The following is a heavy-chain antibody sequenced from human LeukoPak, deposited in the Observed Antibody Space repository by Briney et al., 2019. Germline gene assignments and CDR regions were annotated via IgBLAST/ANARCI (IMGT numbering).Heavy chain of an antibody. CDR2: IAHNGNT. J-gene: IGHJ4*02. CDR1: GGSIITVGSH. D-gene: IGHD2-21*01. V-gene: IGHV4-31*03. Sequence: PSETLSLTCTVSGGSIITVGSHWTWIRHLPGEGLEWIGYIAHNGNTFSNPSLESRLTMSLDTSKNQFSLRLSSVTAADTAIYYCARYFCGGSMCPGINYWGQGTLVTVSS. CDR3: ARYFCGGSMCPGINY.